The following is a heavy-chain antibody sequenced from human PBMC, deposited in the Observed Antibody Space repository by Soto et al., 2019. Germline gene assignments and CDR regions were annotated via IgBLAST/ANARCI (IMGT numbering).Heavy chain of an antibody. V-gene: IGHV3-30*04. D-gene: IGHD1-1*01. CDR3: ARIGTKTYFDY. Sequence: GGSLRLSCAASGFTFSSYAMHWVRQAPGKGLEWVAVISYDGSNKYYADSVKGRFTISRDNSKNTLYLQMNSLRAEDTDVYCCARIGTKTYFDYWGQGTLVTVSS. J-gene: IGHJ4*02. CDR2: ISYDGSNK. CDR1: GFTFSSYA.